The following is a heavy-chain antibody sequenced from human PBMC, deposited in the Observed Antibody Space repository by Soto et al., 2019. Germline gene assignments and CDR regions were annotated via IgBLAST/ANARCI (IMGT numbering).Heavy chain of an antibody. V-gene: IGHV3-48*02. CDR3: ARGGSSTDNGMDV. J-gene: IGHJ6*02. D-gene: IGHD3-16*01. Sequence: EVQLVESGGGLVQPGGSLRLSCAASGFSFSTYSMNWVRQAPGKGLEWVSYISSRSYTIYYIDSVKGRVTISRDNAEGLLYLQMDSLRDEDTAVYYCARGGSSTDNGMDVWGQGTTVTVSS. CDR2: ISSRSYTI. CDR1: GFSFSTYS.